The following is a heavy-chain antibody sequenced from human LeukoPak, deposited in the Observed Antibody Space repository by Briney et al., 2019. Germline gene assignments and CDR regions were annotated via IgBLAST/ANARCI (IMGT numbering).Heavy chain of an antibody. CDR1: GGSLSSYF. V-gene: IGHV4-59*08. CDR3: ARKSSRGGFNGYDYWYFDL. D-gene: IGHD5-12*01. J-gene: IGHJ2*01. Sequence: PSETLSLTCTVSGGSLSSYFWSWLRQPPGKRLEWSGYISYSGNTDYNPSLKSRVTLSVETSKNRLPLKLSSVTAADTAVYYCARKSSRGGFNGYDYWYFDLWGRGTLVTVSS. CDR2: ISYSGNT.